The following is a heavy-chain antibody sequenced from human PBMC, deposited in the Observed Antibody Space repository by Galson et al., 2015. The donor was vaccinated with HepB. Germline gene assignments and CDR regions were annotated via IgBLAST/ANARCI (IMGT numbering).Heavy chain of an antibody. CDR1: GDTFSRHS. CDR2: IIPMPRIA. J-gene: IGHJ5*02. CDR3: ASLGYCSRTTCPLPDP. Sequence: SVKVSCKASGDTFSRHSITWVRQAPGQGLEWMGRIIPMPRIADYAQKFQGRVVFTADKSTTTAYMEMSRLRSEDTAVYFCASLGYCSRTTCPLPDPWGQGTLVTVSS. D-gene: IGHD2-2*03. V-gene: IGHV1-69*02.